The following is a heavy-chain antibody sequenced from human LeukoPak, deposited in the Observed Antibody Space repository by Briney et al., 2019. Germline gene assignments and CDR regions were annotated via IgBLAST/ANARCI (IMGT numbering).Heavy chain of an antibody. CDR1: GFTFSDYY. V-gene: IGHV3-11*04. CDR2: ISSSGSTI. D-gene: IGHD5-24*01. CDR3: ARDRRDGYNRFDY. J-gene: IGHJ4*02. Sequence: PGGPLRLSCAASGFTFSDYYMSWIRQAPGKGLEWVSYISSSGSTIYYADSVKGRFTISRDNAKNSLFLQMNSLRAEDTAVYYCARDRRDGYNRFDYWSQGTLVTVSS.